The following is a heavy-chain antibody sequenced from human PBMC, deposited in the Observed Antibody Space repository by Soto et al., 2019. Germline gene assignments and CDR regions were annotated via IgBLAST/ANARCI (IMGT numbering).Heavy chain of an antibody. V-gene: IGHV4-34*01. D-gene: IGHD3-3*01. CDR2: INHSGST. J-gene: IGHJ4*02. CDR3: ARGHYFRSGYFDY. Sequence: QVQLQQWGAGLLKPSETLSLTCAVYGGSFSGYYWSWIRQPPGKGLEWIGEINHSGSTNYNPSLKSRVTISVDTSKNQFSLKLSSVTAADTAVYYCARGHYFRSGYFDYWGQGTLVTVSS. CDR1: GGSFSGYY.